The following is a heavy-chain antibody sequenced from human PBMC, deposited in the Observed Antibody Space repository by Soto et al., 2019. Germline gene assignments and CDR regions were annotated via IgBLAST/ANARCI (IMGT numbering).Heavy chain of an antibody. D-gene: IGHD5-12*01. CDR3: ARDRGGYDWVGAFDI. CDR2: IYYSGST. CDR1: GGSISSGGYY. J-gene: IGHJ3*02. V-gene: IGHV4-31*03. Sequence: SETLSLTCTVSGGSISSGGYYWSWIRQHPGKGLEWIGYIYYSGSTYYNPSLKSRVTISVDTSKNQFSLKLSSVTAADTAVYYCARDRGGYDWVGAFDIWGQGTMVTVSS.